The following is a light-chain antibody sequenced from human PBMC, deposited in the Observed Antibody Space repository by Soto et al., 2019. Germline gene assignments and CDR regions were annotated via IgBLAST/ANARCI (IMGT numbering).Light chain of an antibody. CDR2: AAS. CDR3: QKYNSAPLT. J-gene: IGKJ4*01. V-gene: IGKV1-27*01. Sequence: QMTQSPSSLSASLGDRVTITCRASQGIGVYLAWFQQKPGKVPKLLIYAASTLQSGVPSRFSGSGSGTDFTLTITSLQPEDVATYYCQKYNSAPLTFGGGTKVEIK. CDR1: QGIGVY.